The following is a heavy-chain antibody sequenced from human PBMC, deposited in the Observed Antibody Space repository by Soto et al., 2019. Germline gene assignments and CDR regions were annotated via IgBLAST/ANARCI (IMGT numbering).Heavy chain of an antibody. CDR3: AKNETTRPWFGP. CDR2: IYYIGTT. CDR1: GGSISSYY. J-gene: IGHJ5*02. V-gene: IGHV4-59*06. Sequence: SETLSLTCTVSGGSISSYYWSWIRQLPGKGLEWIGNIYYIGTTSYNPSLKSRVIISIDTSKNQFSLELTSVLAADTAVYYCAKNETTRPWFGPWGQGTLVTVSS. D-gene: IGHD1-1*01.